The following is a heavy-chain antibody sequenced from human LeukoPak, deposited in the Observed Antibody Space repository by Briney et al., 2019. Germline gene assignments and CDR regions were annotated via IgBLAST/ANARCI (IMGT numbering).Heavy chain of an antibody. CDR2: INHSGST. J-gene: IGHJ4*02. D-gene: IGHD2-2*01. CDR3: ARESSTSCDY. CDR1: GGSFGGYY. V-gene: IGHV4-34*01. Sequence: PSETLSLTCAVYGGSFGGYYWSWIRQPPGKGLEWIGEINHSGSTNYNPSLKSRVTISVDTSRNQFSLKLSSVTAADTAVYYCARESSTSCDYWGQGTLVTVSS.